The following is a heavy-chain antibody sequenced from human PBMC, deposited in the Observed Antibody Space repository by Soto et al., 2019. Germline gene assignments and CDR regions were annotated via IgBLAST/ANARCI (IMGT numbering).Heavy chain of an antibody. CDR2: IDPSDSYA. V-gene: IGHV5-10-1*01. Sequence: PGESLKISCQGSGYSFPTYWISWVRQMPDKGLEWMGRIDPSDSYANYNPSFQGHITISGDKSINTVYLQWSSLRASDTAKYYCARGGSGWVYGLAIWGQGTAVTVS. D-gene: IGHD6-19*01. CDR1: GYSFPTYW. CDR3: ARGGSGWVYGLAI. J-gene: IGHJ6*02.